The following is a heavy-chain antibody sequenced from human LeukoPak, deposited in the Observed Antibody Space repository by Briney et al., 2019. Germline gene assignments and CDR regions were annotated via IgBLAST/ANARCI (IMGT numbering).Heavy chain of an antibody. CDR3: ATMNRGYCSSTSCPDV. V-gene: IGHV3-66*02. CDR1: GFTVSSNY. Sequence: GGSLRLSCAASGFTVSSNYMSWVRQAPGKGLEWVSVIYSGGSTYYTDSVKGRFTISRDNSKNTLYLQINSLRAEDTAVYYCATMNRGYCSSTSCPDVWGQGTTVTVSS. CDR2: IYSGGST. D-gene: IGHD2-2*01. J-gene: IGHJ6*02.